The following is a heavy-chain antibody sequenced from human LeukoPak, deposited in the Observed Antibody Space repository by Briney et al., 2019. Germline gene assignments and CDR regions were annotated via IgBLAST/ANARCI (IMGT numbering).Heavy chain of an antibody. CDR1: SGSITGHY. D-gene: IGHD3-22*01. CDR2: IYYTGST. V-gene: IGHV4-59*11. J-gene: IGHJ6*02. CDR3: ARNPGYYSDHYYGMDV. Sequence: SETLSLTCTVSSGSITGHYWSWIRQPPGKGLKWLGDIYYTGSTNYNPSLKSRVNISADKSKNQFSLKLSSVTAADTAVYYCARNPGYYSDHYYGMDVWGQGTTVTVSS.